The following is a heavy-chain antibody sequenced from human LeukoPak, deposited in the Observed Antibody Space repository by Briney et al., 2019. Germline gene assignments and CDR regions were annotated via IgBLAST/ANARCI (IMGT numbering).Heavy chain of an antibody. Sequence: SQTLSLTCAISGDSVSSNSAAWNWIRQSPARGLEWLGETYYRSKWYTDHAESVKSRIIITPDTSTNQFSLQLNSVFLWKDKSTGVFRYRNDALDIWGQGTMVTVSS. CDR3: FRYRNDALDI. CDR1: GDSVSSNSAA. CDR2: TYYRSKWYT. D-gene: IGHD3-9*01. J-gene: IGHJ3*02. V-gene: IGHV6-1*01.